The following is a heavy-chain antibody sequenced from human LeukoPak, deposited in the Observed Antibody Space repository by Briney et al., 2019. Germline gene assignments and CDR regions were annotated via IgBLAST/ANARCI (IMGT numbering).Heavy chain of an antibody. CDR1: GGSFSGYY. J-gene: IGHJ4*02. CDR3: ARHLRRDPYYFDY. Sequence: KPSETLSLTCAVYGGSFSGYYWSWIRQPPGKGLEWIGEINHSGSTNYNPSLKSRVTISVDTSKNQFSLKLSSVTAADTAVYYCARHLRRDPYYFDYWGQGTLVTVSS. CDR2: INHSGST. V-gene: IGHV4-34*01.